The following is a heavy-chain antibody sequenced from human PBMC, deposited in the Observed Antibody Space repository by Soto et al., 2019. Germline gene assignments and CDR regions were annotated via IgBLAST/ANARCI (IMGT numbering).Heavy chain of an antibody. Sequence: QVQLVQSGAEVKKPGASVKVSCKASGYTFTGYYMHWVRQAPGQGLEWMGWINPNSGGTNYAQKFQGRVTMTRDTSISTAYMELSRLRSDDTAVYYCARELSSIAAVKRAYFQHWGQGTLVTVSS. V-gene: IGHV1-2*02. CDR3: ARELSSIAAVKRAYFQH. CDR2: INPNSGGT. D-gene: IGHD6-13*01. J-gene: IGHJ1*01. CDR1: GYTFTGYY.